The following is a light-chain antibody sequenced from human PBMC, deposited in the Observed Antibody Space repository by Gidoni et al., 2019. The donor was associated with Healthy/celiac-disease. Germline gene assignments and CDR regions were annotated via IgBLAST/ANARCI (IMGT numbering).Light chain of an antibody. CDR2: KAS. Sequence: DIQMTQSPSTLSASVGDRVTNTCRASQSISSWLAWYQQKPGKAPKLLIYKASSLESGVPSRFSGSGSGTEFTITISSLQPDDFATYYCQHLQTFGQGTKVEIK. CDR1: QSISSW. V-gene: IGKV1-5*03. CDR3: QHLQT. J-gene: IGKJ1*01.